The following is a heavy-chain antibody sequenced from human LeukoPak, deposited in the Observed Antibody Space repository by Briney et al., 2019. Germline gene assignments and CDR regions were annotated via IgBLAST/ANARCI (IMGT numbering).Heavy chain of an antibody. CDR3: ARGHRTAAYDSSGSDY. V-gene: IGHV1-2*02. J-gene: IGHJ4*02. D-gene: IGHD3-22*01. Sequence: GASVKVSCKASGYTFTGYYMHWVRQAPGQGLEWMGWINPNSGGTNYAQKFQGRVTMTRDTSISTAYMELSRLRSDDTAVYYCARGHRTAAYDSSGSDYWGQGTLVTVSS. CDR1: GYTFTGYY. CDR2: INPNSGGT.